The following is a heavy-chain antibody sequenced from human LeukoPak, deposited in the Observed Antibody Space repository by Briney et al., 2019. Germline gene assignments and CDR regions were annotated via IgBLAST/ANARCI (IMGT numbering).Heavy chain of an antibody. J-gene: IGHJ6*02. CDR1: GGSISSYY. Sequence: SETLSLTCTVSGGSISSYYWSWIRQPSGKGLEWIGYIYYSGSTNYNPSLKSRVTISVDTSKNQFSLKLSSVTAADTAVYYCAGGVYSSGWYSHWYYYGMDVWGQGTTVTVSS. CDR2: IYYSGST. V-gene: IGHV4-59*08. CDR3: AGGVYSSGWYSHWYYYGMDV. D-gene: IGHD6-19*01.